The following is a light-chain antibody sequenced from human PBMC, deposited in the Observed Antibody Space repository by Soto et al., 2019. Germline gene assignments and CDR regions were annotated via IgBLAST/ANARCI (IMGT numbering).Light chain of an antibody. Sequence: EIVLTQSPGTLSLSPGERATLSCRASQSVPKRFLAWYQQKAGQAPRVLIYGASSRATGIPDRFSGSGSGTDFTLTISRLEPEDFAVYYCLQHGNSYTFGQGTNLEIK. J-gene: IGKJ2*01. CDR3: LQHGNSYT. CDR2: GAS. V-gene: IGKV3-20*01. CDR1: QSVPKRF.